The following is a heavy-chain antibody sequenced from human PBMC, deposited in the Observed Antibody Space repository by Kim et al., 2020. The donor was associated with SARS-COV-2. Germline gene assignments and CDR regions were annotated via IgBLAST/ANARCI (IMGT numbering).Heavy chain of an antibody. CDR3: TAMVLRFLGRDY. CDR2: IRSKAYGGTT. J-gene: IGHJ4*02. D-gene: IGHD3-3*01. CDR1: GFTFGDYA. Sequence: GGSLRLSCTASGFTFGDYAMSWVRQAPGKGLEWVGFIRSKAYGGTTEYAASVKGRFTISRDDSKSIAYLQMNSLKTEDTAVYYCTAMVLRFLGRDYWGQGTLVTVSS. V-gene: IGHV3-49*04.